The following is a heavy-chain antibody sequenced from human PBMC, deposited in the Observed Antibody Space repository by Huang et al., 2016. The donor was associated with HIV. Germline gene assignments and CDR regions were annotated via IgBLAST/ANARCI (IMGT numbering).Heavy chain of an antibody. D-gene: IGHD4-17*01. J-gene: IGHJ4*02. CDR2: ISPMFGTP. Sequence: QVQLVQSGAEVKTPGSSVKVSRKASGGTFSKYAISWVRQAPGQGLEWMGGISPMFGTPNYARKFQGRVTITADDSTSTTYVEVSSLRSEDTALYYCARGQLGSYGDYDVLYWGQGTLVTVSS. V-gene: IGHV1-69*13. CDR3: ARGQLGSYGDYDVLY. CDR1: GGTFSKYA.